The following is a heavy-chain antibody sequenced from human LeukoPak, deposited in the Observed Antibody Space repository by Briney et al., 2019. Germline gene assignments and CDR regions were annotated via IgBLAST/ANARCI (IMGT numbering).Heavy chain of an antibody. CDR2: ISAYNGNT. J-gene: IGHJ3*02. Sequence: GASVKVSCKASGGTFSSYAISWVRQAPGQGLEWMGWISAYNGNTNYAQKLQGRVTMTTDTSTSTAYMELRSLRSDDTAVYYCARGPVVVPAAMGHDAFDIWGQGTMVTVSS. V-gene: IGHV1-18*01. CDR3: ARGPVVVPAAMGHDAFDI. D-gene: IGHD2-2*01. CDR1: GGTFSSYA.